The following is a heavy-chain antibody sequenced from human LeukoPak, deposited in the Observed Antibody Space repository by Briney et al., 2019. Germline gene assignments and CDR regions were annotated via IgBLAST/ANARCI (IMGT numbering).Heavy chain of an antibody. CDR1: GFSFSNYG. D-gene: IGHD5/OR15-5a*01. V-gene: IGHV3-23*01. Sequence: GGSLRLSCAASGFSFSNYGMNWVRQAPGKGLEWVSGITGNGATTYYADSVKGRFTISRDNSRNTVYLQMNSLRAEDTAVYYCARHSSYVYDAFDIWGQGTMVTVSS. CDR3: ARHSSYVYDAFDI. CDR2: ITGNGATT. J-gene: IGHJ3*02.